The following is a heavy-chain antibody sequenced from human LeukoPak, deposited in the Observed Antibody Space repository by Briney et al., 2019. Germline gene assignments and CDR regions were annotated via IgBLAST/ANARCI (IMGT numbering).Heavy chain of an antibody. J-gene: IGHJ4*02. CDR1: GGTFSSYA. CDR3: ARDTHSWISPAAGLIDY. V-gene: IGHV1-69*13. CDR2: IIPIFGTA. Sequence: GASVKVSCKASGGTFSSYAISWVRQAPGQGLEWMGGIIPIFGTANYAQKFQGRVTITPDESTSTAYMELSSLRSEDTAVYYCARDTHSWISPAAGLIDYWGQGTLVTVSS. D-gene: IGHD6-19*01.